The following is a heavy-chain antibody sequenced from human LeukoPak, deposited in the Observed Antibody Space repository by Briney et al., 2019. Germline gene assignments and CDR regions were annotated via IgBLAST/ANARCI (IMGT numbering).Heavy chain of an antibody. Sequence: SETLSLTCTVSGGSISSSSYYWGWIRRPPGKGLEWIGNIYYSGSTYYNPSLKSRVTISVDTSKNQFSLKLSSVTAADTAVYYCARAGPTGSDYWGQGTLVTVSS. V-gene: IGHV4-39*07. CDR2: IYYSGST. J-gene: IGHJ4*02. CDR3: ARAGPTGSDY. CDR1: GGSISSSSYY. D-gene: IGHD1-14*01.